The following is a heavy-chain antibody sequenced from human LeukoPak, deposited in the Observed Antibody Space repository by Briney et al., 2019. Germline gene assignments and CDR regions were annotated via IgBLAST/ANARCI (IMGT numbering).Heavy chain of an antibody. CDR3: AKAGTPVLTGYLNYFDP. J-gene: IGHJ5*02. V-gene: IGHV3-23*01. D-gene: IGHD3-9*01. CDR1: GFTFSSYA. CDR2: ISGSGGST. Sequence: PGGSLRLSCAASGFTFSSYAMTWVRQAPGKGLEWVSTISGSGGSTYYADSVKGRFAISSDNSKDTLYLQMNSLRVEDTAVYYCAKAGTPVLTGYLNYFDPWGQGALVTVSS.